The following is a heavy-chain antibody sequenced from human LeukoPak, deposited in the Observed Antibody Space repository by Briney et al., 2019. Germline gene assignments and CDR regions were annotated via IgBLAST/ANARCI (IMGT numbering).Heavy chain of an antibody. Sequence: GGSLRLSCAASGFTFSSYAMHWVRQAPGKGLEWVAVISYDGSNKYYADSVEGRFTISRDNSKNTLYLQMNSLRAEDTAVYYCARGTFFGRMAYYFDYWGQGTLVTVSS. V-gene: IGHV3-30-3*01. CDR2: ISYDGSNK. CDR3: ARGTFFGRMAYYFDY. J-gene: IGHJ4*02. D-gene: IGHD3-10*01. CDR1: GFTFSSYA.